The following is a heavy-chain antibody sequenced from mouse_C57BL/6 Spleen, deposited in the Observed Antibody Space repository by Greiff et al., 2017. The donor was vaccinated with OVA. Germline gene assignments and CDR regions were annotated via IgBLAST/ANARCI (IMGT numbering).Heavy chain of an antibody. Sequence: DVHLVESGGGLVKPGGSLKLSCAASGFTFSSYAMSWVRQTPEKRLEWVATISDGGSYTYYPDNVKGRFTISRDNAKNNLYLQMSHLKSEDTAMYYCAREDGYYGYFDVWGTGTTVTVSS. V-gene: IGHV5-4*01. CDR1: GFTFSSYA. CDR3: AREDGYYGYFDV. J-gene: IGHJ1*03. CDR2: ISDGGSYT. D-gene: IGHD2-3*01.